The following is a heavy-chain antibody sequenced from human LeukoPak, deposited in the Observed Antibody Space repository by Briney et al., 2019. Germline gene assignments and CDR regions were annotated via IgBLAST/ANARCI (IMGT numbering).Heavy chain of an antibody. CDR1: GGSITSYF. V-gene: IGHV4-59*01. CDR3: AQKAPYSAGYSQD. J-gene: IGHJ1*01. D-gene: IGHD2-15*01. CDR2: IYHSGTT. Sequence: SETLSLTCTVSGGSITSYFWTWVRQPPGKGLEWIGYIYHSGTTNYNPSLKSRVTISVDTSKSQFSLRLSSVTAADTAVYYCAQKAPYSAGYSQDWGQGTLVTVSS.